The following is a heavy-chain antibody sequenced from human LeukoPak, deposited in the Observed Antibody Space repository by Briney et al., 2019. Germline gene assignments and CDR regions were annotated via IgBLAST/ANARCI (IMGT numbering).Heavy chain of an antibody. Sequence: GGSLRLSCTAPGFTFSSYVMSWVRQAPGKGLEWVSGISDSGGSTYYADSVKGRFTISRDNSRNTLYLQMNSLRAEDTAVYYCAKSTGSYVPYYFDYWGQGTLVTVSS. CDR1: GFTFSSYV. CDR2: ISDSGGST. V-gene: IGHV3-23*01. D-gene: IGHD1-26*01. J-gene: IGHJ4*02. CDR3: AKSTGSYVPYYFDY.